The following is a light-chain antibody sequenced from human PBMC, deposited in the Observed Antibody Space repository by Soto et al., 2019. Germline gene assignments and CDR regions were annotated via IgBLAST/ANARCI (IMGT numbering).Light chain of an antibody. CDR3: QQYNNWPPRGT. CDR1: QGVSTN. J-gene: IGKJ1*01. V-gene: IGKV3-15*01. Sequence: EIVLTQSPATLSVSPGERATLSCRASQGVSTNLAWYQQKPGQGPRLLMYGASTSATGIPARFSGSGSGTEFTLNISSLQPEDFALYYCQQYNNWPPRGTFGQGTKVEFK. CDR2: GAS.